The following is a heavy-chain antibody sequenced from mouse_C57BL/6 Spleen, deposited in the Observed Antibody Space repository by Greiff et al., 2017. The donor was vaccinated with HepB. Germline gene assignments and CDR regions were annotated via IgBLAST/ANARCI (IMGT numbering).Heavy chain of an antibody. CDR3: AREGLRRYQLGWYFDV. D-gene: IGHD1-1*01. Sequence: VQLQQSGPELVKPGASVKLSCKASGYTFTSYDINWVKQRPGQGLEWIGWIYPRDGSTKYNEKFKGKATLTVDTSSSTAYMERHSLTSEDSAVYVCAREGLRRYQLGWYFDVWGTGTTVTVSS. CDR2: IYPRDGST. CDR1: GYTFTSYD. J-gene: IGHJ1*03. V-gene: IGHV1-85*01.